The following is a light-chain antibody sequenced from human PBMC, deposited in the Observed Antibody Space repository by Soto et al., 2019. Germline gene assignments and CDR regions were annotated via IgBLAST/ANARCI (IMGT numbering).Light chain of an antibody. V-gene: IGKV1-12*01. J-gene: IGKJ4*01. CDR3: QQGASFPRT. Sequence: DIQVTQSPSSVSASVGDTVTITCGAGQAVSTWLAWYQQKPGGARKLLIYAASTLQSGVPSRFSGSGSGTDFTLTIRSLQPEDFATYYCQQGASFPRTFGGGTKVDIK. CDR2: AAS. CDR1: QAVSTW.